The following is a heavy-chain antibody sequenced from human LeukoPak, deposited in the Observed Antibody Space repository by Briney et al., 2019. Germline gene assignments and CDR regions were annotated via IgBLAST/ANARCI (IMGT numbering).Heavy chain of an antibody. V-gene: IGHV4-59*12. CDR3: ARVRGFGADYYFYMDV. CDR1: GGSITSYY. Sequence: PSETLSLTCTVSGGSITSYYWSWIRQPPGKGLEWIGYVYYSGSTNYNPSLKSRVTISADTSNNQFSLKLSSVPAADMAVYSCARVRGFGADYYFYMDVWGKGTTVTVSS. J-gene: IGHJ6*03. D-gene: IGHD3-10*01. CDR2: VYYSGST.